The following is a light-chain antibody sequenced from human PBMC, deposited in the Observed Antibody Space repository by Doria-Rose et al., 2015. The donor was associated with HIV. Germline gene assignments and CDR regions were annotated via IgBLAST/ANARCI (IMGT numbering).Light chain of an antibody. J-gene: IGKJ5*01. V-gene: IGKV3-20*01. CDR3: QQYGTSRGT. Sequence: TQSPGTLPLSPGERATLSCRASQRVKSSYLAWYQQKPGQAPRLLIYDASTRATGIPDRFSGSGYGTDFTLTISRLEPEDVAVYYCQQYGTSRGTFGQGTRLGIK. CDR1: QRVKSSY. CDR2: DAS.